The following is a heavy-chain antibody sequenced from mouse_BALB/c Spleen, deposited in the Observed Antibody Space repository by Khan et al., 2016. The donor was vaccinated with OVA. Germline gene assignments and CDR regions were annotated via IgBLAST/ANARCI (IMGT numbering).Heavy chain of an antibody. CDR2: ISSSGST. CDR1: GYSITSDYA. Sequence: EVQLVESGPGLVKPSQSLSLTCTVTGYSITSDYAWNWIRQFPGNKLEWMGYISSSGSTNYNPALKSRISITRDTSKNQFFLQLNSVTTEDTATYYGARDRYRYNYVMDYWGQGTSVTVSS. CDR3: ARDRYRYNYVMDY. J-gene: IGHJ4*01. V-gene: IGHV3-2*02. D-gene: IGHD2-14*01.